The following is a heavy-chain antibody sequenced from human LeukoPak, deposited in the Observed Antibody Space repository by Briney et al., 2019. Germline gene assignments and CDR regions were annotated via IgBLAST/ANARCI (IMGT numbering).Heavy chain of an antibody. V-gene: IGHV3-30-3*01. J-gene: IGHJ6*02. CDR2: ISYDGSTN. CDR1: GFTFSSYA. CDR3: ARRPSNVTTITFFGVAINDYYFHGMDV. Sequence: GEGLRLSCAASGFTFSSYAMHWVRQAPGKGPEWVAVISYDGSTNYNADSEKGRFTIYRHNSKNTLYLQMNNVRGEDTAGYYCARRPSNVTTITFFGVAINDYYFHGMDVWGQGTTVTVS. D-gene: IGHD3-3*01.